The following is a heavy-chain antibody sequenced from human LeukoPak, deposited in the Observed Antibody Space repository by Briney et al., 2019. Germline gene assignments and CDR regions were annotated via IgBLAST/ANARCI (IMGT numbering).Heavy chain of an antibody. Sequence: PSETLSLTCTVSGYSIGSGYYWGWIRQPPGKGLEWIGSIYHSGSTYYNPSLKSRVTISVDTSKNQFSLNLSSVTAADTAVYYCARVVPKGEWMIWSGYYVPPPHEYYFDYWGQGTLVTVSS. CDR3: ARVVPKGEWMIWSGYYVPPPHEYYFDY. CDR2: IYHSGST. D-gene: IGHD3-3*01. CDR1: GYSIGSGYY. J-gene: IGHJ4*02. V-gene: IGHV4-38-2*02.